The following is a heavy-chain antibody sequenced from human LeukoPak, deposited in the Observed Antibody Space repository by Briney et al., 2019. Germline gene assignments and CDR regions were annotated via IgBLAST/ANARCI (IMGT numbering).Heavy chain of an antibody. J-gene: IGHJ4*02. D-gene: IGHD5-24*01. CDR3: ARDYKYAFDN. CDR1: GFPFSDYS. CDR2: VGIDSGNT. V-gene: IGHV3-48*01. Sequence: GGSLRLSCAASGFPFSDYSMNWVRQAPGKGLEWISYVGIDSGNTYYADSVKGRFTISADKAKNSLVLQMNSLRVEDTAAYYCARDYKYAFDNWGQGTLVTVSS.